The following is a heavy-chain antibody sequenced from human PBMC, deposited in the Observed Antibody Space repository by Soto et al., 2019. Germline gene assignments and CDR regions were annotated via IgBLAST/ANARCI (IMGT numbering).Heavy chain of an antibody. D-gene: IGHD3-10*01. Sequence: GGSLRLSCAASGFTFSSYGMHWVRQAPGKGLEWVAVISYDGSNKYYADSVKGRFTISRDNSKNTLYLQMNSLRAEDTAVYYCAKEHPPPGSIYYYMDVWGKGTTVTVSS. CDR1: GFTFSSYG. J-gene: IGHJ6*03. CDR2: ISYDGSNK. V-gene: IGHV3-30*18. CDR3: AKEHPPPGSIYYYMDV.